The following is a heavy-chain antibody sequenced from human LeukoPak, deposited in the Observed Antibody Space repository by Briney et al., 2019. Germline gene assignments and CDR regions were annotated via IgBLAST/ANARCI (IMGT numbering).Heavy chain of an antibody. V-gene: IGHV3-11*01. Sequence: GGSLRLSCAASGFTFSDYYMSWIRQAPGKGLEWVSYISSSGSTIYYADSVKGRFTFSRDNAKNSLYLQMNSLRAEDTAVYYCANHYYDSSGYYSFDYWGQGTLVTVSS. D-gene: IGHD3-22*01. CDR1: GFTFSDYY. CDR3: ANHYYDSSGYYSFDY. J-gene: IGHJ4*02. CDR2: ISSSGSTI.